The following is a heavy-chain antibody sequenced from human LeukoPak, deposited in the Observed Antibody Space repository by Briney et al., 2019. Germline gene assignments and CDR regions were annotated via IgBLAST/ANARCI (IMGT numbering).Heavy chain of an antibody. V-gene: IGHV4-61*08. CDR1: GDSISSGGYY. CDR3: ARVDDSSAPYAGRPDAFDI. D-gene: IGHD3-22*01. CDR2: IYYSGST. Sequence: SQTLSLTCTVSGDSISSGGYYWSWIRQPPGKGLEWIGYIYYSGSTNYNPSLKSRVTISVDTSKNQFSLKLSSVTAADTAVYYCARVDDSSAPYAGRPDAFDIWGQGTMVTVSS. J-gene: IGHJ3*02.